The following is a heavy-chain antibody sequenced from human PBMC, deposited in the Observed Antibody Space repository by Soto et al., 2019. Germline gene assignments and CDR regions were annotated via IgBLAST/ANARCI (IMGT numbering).Heavy chain of an antibody. J-gene: IGHJ4*02. D-gene: IGHD2-2*02. V-gene: IGHV3-30-3*01. CDR3: ATDIHATWLLNS. Sequence: PGGSLRLSCAASGFTFGGKTMYWVRQAPGKGLEWVALIAPDASQIYYADSVKGRFTISRDNSKNTLYLQMNSLRAEDTSLYLCATDIHATWLLNSWGQGTLVTVSS. CDR1: GFTFGGKT. CDR2: IAPDASQI.